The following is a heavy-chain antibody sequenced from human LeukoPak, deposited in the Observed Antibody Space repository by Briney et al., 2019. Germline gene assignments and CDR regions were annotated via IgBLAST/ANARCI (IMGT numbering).Heavy chain of an antibody. CDR1: GGSISSYY. CDR3: ARDRARGWELLYYFDY. J-gene: IGHJ4*02. CDR2: IYTSGST. D-gene: IGHD1-26*01. V-gene: IGHV4-4*07. Sequence: SETLSLTCTVSGGSISSYYWSWIRQPAGKGLEWIGRIYTSGSTHYNPSLKSRVTMSVDTSKNQFSLRLSSVTAADTAVYYCARDRARGWELLYYFDYWGQGTLVTVSS.